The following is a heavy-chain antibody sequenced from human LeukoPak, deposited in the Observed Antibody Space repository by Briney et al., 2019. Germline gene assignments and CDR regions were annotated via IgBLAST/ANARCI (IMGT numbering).Heavy chain of an antibody. CDR3: ARPSGYSSSWCYMDV. V-gene: IGHV3-7*01. CDR2: IKQDGSEI. CDR1: GFTFSSYW. J-gene: IGHJ6*03. D-gene: IGHD6-13*01. Sequence: GGSLRLSCECSGFTFSSYWMTWVRQPPGKGLEWVATIKQDGSEIYYGDSVKGRFTIFRDNAKNSLYLQMNSLRAEDTAVYYCARPSGYSSSWCYMDVWGKGTTVTVSS.